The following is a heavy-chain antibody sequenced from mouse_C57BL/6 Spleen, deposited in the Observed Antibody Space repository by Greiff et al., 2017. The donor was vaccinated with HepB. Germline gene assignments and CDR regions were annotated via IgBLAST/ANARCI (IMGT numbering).Heavy chain of an antibody. J-gene: IGHJ3*01. CDR2: IYPSDSET. CDR3: ARGAQATFAY. Sequence: QVQLKQPGAELVRPGSSVKLSCKASGYTFTSYWMDWVKQRPGQGLEWIGNIYPSDSETHYNQKFKDKATLTVDKSSSTAYMQLSSLTSEDSAVYYCARGAQATFAYWGQGTLVTVSA. CDR1: GYTFTSYW. V-gene: IGHV1-61*01. D-gene: IGHD3-2*02.